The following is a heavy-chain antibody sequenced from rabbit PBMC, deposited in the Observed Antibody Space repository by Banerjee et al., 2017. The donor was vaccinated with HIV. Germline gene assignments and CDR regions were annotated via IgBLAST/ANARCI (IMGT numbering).Heavy chain of an antibody. CDR2: IYAGSSGYT. D-gene: IGHD6-1*01. V-gene: IGHV1S45*01. CDR3: ARDPPYAGYSSYGYVFNL. Sequence: QEQLEESGGDLVKPEGSLTLTCTASGLDFSSSYWICWVRQAPGKGLEWIACIYAGSSGYTYYASWAKGRFTISKTSSTTVTLQMTSLTAADTATYFCARDPPYAGYSSYGYVFNLWGQGTLVTDS. J-gene: IGHJ4*01. CDR1: GLDFSSSYW.